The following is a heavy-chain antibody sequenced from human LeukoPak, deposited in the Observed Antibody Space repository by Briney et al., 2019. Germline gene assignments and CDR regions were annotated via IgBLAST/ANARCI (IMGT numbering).Heavy chain of an antibody. CDR3: ARAYEGYSYGSTSKPFDP. V-gene: IGHV1-69*13. CDR1: GGTFSSYA. Sequence: SVKVSCKASGGTFSSYATSWVRQAPGQGLEWMGGITPIFGTANYAQKFQGRVTITADESTSTAYMELGSLRSEDTAVYYCARAYEGYSYGSTSKPFDPWGQGTLVTVSS. CDR2: ITPIFGTA. J-gene: IGHJ5*02. D-gene: IGHD5-18*01.